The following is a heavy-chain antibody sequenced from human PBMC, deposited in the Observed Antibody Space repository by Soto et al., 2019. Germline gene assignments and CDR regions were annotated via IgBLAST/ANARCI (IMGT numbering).Heavy chain of an antibody. D-gene: IGHD5-12*01. CDR3: VKDQRWLQFPPGFDY. V-gene: IGHV3-64D*08. J-gene: IGHJ4*02. CDR2: ISSNGGST. Sequence: GGSLRLSCSASGFTFSSYAMHWVRQAPGKGLEYVSAISSNGGSTYYADSVKGRFTISRDNSKNTLYLQMSSLRAEDTAVYYCVKDQRWLQFPPGFDYWGQGTLVTVSS. CDR1: GFTFSSYA.